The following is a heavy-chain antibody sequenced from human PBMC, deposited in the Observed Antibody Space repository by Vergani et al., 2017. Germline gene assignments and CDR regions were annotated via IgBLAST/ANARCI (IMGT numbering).Heavy chain of an antibody. CDR3: ARYCSSTSCYSAFDI. CDR1: GFTFSSYA. V-gene: IGHV3-21*01. Sequence: VQLVESGGGVVQPGRSLRLSCAASGFTFSSYAMHWVRQAPGKGLEWVSSISSSSSYIYYADSVKGRFTISRDNAKNSLYLQMNSLRAEDTAVYYCARYCSSTSCYSAFDIWGQGTMVTVSS. J-gene: IGHJ3*02. CDR2: ISSSSSYI. D-gene: IGHD2-2*02.